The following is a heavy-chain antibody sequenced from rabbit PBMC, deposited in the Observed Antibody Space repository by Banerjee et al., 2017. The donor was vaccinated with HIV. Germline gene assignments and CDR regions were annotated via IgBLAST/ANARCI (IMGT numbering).Heavy chain of an antibody. CDR3: ARGYGGYATSRLDL. CDR1: GFSFSSSYW. D-gene: IGHD6-1*01. V-gene: IGHV1S45*01. CDR2: IYAGSSGST. J-gene: IGHJ3*01. Sequence: QEQLEESGGDLVKPEGSLTLTCTASGFSFSSSYWICWVRQAPGKGLEWIACIYAGSSGSTYYASWAKGRFTISKTSSTTVTLQMTSLTAADTATYFCARGYGGYATSRLDLWGQGTLVTVS.